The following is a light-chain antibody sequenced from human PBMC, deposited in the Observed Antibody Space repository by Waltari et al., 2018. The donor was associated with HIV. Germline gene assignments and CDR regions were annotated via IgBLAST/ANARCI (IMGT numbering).Light chain of an antibody. Sequence: QSVLTQPPPASAAPGQRVTISCTGSSPNIWAGYDVHWHQQLPGPAPKLLIYGTSIRPSGLPDRSSGYKSGTSASLAITGLQAEDEADYYCQSYDSSLSGPWVFGGGTKLTVL. J-gene: IGLJ3*02. CDR2: GTS. V-gene: IGLV1-40*01. CDR3: QSYDSSLSGPWV. CDR1: SPNIWAGYD.